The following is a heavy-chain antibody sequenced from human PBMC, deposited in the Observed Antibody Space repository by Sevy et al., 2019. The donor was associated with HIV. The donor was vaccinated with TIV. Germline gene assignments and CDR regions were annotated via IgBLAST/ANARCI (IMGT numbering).Heavy chain of an antibody. CDR2: VYYTGGT. V-gene: IGHV4-59*08. J-gene: IGHJ3*02. Sequence: SETLSLTCTVSGGSINSDHWNWIRQPPGKGLERVGDVYYTGGTNYNPSLKNRITISVDRTKNQFSLNLTFETAADTAVYYCASRNDFDIWGQGTMVTVSS. CDR1: GGSINSDH. CDR3: ASRNDFDI.